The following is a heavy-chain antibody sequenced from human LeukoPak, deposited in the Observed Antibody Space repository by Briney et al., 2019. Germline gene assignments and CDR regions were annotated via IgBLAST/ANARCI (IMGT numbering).Heavy chain of an antibody. J-gene: IGHJ6*03. CDR3: ARAAVTTNYYYYMDV. CDR2: MNPNSGNT. CDR1: GYTFTSYD. Sequence: ASVKVSCKASGYTFTSYDINWVRQATGQGLEWMGWMNPNSGNTGYAQKSQGRVTITRNTSISTAYMELSSLRSEDTAVYYCARAAVTTNYYYYMDVWGKGTTVTVSS. V-gene: IGHV1-8*03. D-gene: IGHD4-17*01.